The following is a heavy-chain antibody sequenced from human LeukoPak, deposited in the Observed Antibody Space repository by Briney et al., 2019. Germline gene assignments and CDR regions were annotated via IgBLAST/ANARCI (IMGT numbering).Heavy chain of an antibody. Sequence: PSETLSLTCAVYGDSFSGYYSSCIRPPPGKGREWIGEITHSGSTNYNPSLKSRVTISVDTSKNQFSLKLSSVTAADTAVYYCARAGPAVGDYLGYWGQGTLVTVSS. D-gene: IGHD1-26*01. CDR1: GDSFSGYY. CDR3: ARAGPAVGDYLGY. J-gene: IGHJ4*02. CDR2: ITHSGST. V-gene: IGHV4-34*01.